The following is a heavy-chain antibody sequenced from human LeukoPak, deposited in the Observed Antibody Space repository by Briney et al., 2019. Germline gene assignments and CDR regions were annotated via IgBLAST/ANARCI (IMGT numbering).Heavy chain of an antibody. CDR1: GGSISSYY. Sequence: PSETLSLTCTVSGGSISSYYWSWIRQPPGKGLEWIGYIYYSGSTNYNPSLKSRVTISVDTSRNQFSLKLSTVTAADTAVYYWARGGSEEREDNVVVPAAMRDYYYYYMDVWGKGTTVTVSS. V-gene: IGHV4-59*01. D-gene: IGHD2-2*01. J-gene: IGHJ6*03. CDR2: IYYSGST. CDR3: ARGGSEEREDNVVVPAAMRDYYYYYMDV.